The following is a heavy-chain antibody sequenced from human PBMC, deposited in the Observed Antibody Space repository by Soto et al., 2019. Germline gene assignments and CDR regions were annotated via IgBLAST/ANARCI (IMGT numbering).Heavy chain of an antibody. CDR2: IYSGGST. CDR3: ARDRIPTGMDV. J-gene: IGHJ6*02. CDR1: GFTVSSNY. V-gene: IGHV3-66*01. Sequence: VGSRRLSCAASGFTVSSNYMSWVRQAPGKGLEWVSVIYSGGSTYYADSVKGRFTISRDNSKNTLYLQMNSLRAEDTAVYYCARDRIPTGMDVWGQGTTVTVSS.